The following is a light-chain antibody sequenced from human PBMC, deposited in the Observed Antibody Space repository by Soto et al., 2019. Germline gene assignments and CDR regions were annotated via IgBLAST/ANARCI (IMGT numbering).Light chain of an antibody. J-gene: IGKJ1*01. CDR2: WAS. CDR3: QQYYSTPPT. V-gene: IGKV4-1*01. CDR1: QSILYNSNNKNY. Sequence: DIVMTQSPDSLAVSLGERATINYKSSQSILYNSNNKNYLAWYQQKPGQPPKLLIYWASTRESGVPDRFSGSGSGTEFTLTISSLQAEDVAVYHCQQYYSTPPTFGQGTKVEIK.